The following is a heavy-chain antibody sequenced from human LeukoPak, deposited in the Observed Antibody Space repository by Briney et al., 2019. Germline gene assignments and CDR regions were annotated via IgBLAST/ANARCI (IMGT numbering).Heavy chain of an antibody. Sequence: TGGSLRLSCAASGFTFRNYGMSWVPQAPGKGLEWVSGTIGSGDSKFYADPVKGRFTISTDNSRNTLYLHMNSLRVDDTAVYYCASLYNDYSDYWGQGALVTVSS. CDR1: GFTFRNYG. V-gene: IGHV3-23*01. J-gene: IGHJ4*02. D-gene: IGHD5-24*01. CDR2: TIGSGDSK. CDR3: ASLYNDYSDY.